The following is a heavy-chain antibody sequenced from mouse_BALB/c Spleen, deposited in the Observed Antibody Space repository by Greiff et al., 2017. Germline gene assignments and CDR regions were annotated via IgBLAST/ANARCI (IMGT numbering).Heavy chain of an antibody. Sequence: EVQLVESGGGLVQPGGSLKLSCAASGFTFSSYGMSWVRQTPDKRLELVATINSNGGSTYYPDSVKGRFTISRDNAKNTLYLQMSSLKSEDTAMYYCARDNYGSGFAYWGQGTLVTVSA. J-gene: IGHJ3*01. V-gene: IGHV5-6-3*01. CDR1: GFTFSSYG. D-gene: IGHD1-1*01. CDR2: INSNGGST. CDR3: ARDNYGSGFAY.